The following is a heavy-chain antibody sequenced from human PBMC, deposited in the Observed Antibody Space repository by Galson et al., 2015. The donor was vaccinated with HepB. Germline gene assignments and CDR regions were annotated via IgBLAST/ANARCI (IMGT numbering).Heavy chain of an antibody. Sequence: SLRLSCAASGCTFSYYAMSWVRQAPGKGLEWVSASTASGDNTYSADSMRGRFTISRDNSKHTLFMQMNSLRADDTAIYFCAKVFPEKTSGWYRQALYYFDSWGQGTRVTVSS. J-gene: IGHJ4*02. CDR2: STASGDNT. D-gene: IGHD6-19*01. V-gene: IGHV3-23*01. CDR1: GCTFSYYA. CDR3: AKVFPEKTSGWYRQALYYFDS.